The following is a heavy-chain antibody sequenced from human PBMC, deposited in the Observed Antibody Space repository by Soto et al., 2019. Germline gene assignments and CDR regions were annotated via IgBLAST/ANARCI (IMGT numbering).Heavy chain of an antibody. J-gene: IGHJ6*02. V-gene: IGHV5-10-1*01. CDR3: ARQTMVRGVLLYGMDV. D-gene: IGHD3-10*01. CDR1: GYSFTSYW. Sequence: PGESLKISCKGSGYSFTSYWISWVRQMPGKGLEWMGRIDPSDSYTNYSPSFQGHVTISADKSISTAYLQWSSLKASDTAMYYCARQTMVRGVLLYGMDVWGQGTTVTVSS. CDR2: IDPSDSYT.